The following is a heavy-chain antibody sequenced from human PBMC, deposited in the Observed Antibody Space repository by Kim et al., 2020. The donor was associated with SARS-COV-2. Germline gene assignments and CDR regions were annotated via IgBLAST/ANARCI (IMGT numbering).Heavy chain of an antibody. D-gene: IGHD6-19*01. J-gene: IGHJ4*02. CDR2: T. Sequence: TNYNPSLKSRVTISVDTSTNQFSLKLSSVTAADTAVYYCASASYSSGLAYWGQGTLVTVSS. CDR3: ASASYSSGLAY. V-gene: IGHV4-34*01.